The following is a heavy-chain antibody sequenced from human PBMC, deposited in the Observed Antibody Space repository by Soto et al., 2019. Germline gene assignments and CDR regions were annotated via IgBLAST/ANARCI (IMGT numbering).Heavy chain of an antibody. CDR1: GYSFAGYW. CDR2: IDPSDSQT. CDR3: GRQIYGSDTGPNFQYYFES. Sequence: GESLKISCKGSGYSFAGYWITWVRQKPGKGLEWMGRIDPSDSQTYYSPSFRGHVTISATKSITTVFLQWSSLRASDTAMYYCGRQIYGSDTGPNFQYYFESWGQGTPVTGSS. J-gene: IGHJ4*02. D-gene: IGHD5-18*01. V-gene: IGHV5-10-1*01.